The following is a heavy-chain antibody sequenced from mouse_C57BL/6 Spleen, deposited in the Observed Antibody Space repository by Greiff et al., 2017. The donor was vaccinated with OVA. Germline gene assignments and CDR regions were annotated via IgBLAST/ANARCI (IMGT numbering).Heavy chain of an antibody. D-gene: IGHD1-1*01. J-gene: IGHJ2*01. V-gene: IGHV5-6*02. CDR1: GFTFSSYG. CDR3: ARHLDYYGSSYVGYFDY. CDR2: ISSGGSYT. Sequence: DVMLVESGGDLVKPGGSLKLSCAASGFTFSSYGMSWVRQTPDKRLEWVATISSGGSYTYYPDSVKGRFTISRDNAKNTLYLQMSSLKSEDTAMYYCARHLDYYGSSYVGYFDYWGQGTTLTVSS.